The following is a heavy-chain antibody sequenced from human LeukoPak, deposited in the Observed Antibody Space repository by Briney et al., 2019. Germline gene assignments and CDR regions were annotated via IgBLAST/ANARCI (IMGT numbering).Heavy chain of an antibody. V-gene: IGHV3-13*03. Sequence: GGSLRLSCAACGFTFSNYDIYWVRQATGKGLEWVSAIGTAGDTHFPGSVKGQFTISRDNSKNTLYLQMNSLRAEDTAVYYCAKSVATKNYYYYYMDVWGKGTTVTISS. CDR2: IGTAGDT. J-gene: IGHJ6*03. D-gene: IGHD5-12*01. CDR1: GFTFSNYD. CDR3: AKSVATKNYYYYYMDV.